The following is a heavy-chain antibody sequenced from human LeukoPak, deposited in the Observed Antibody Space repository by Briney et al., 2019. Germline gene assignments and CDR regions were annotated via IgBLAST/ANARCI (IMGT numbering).Heavy chain of an antibody. CDR2: INHSGST. D-gene: IGHD6-13*01. CDR1: GGSFSGYY. J-gene: IGHJ5*02. CDR3: ARGYSSSWYMNWFDP. Sequence: PSETLSLTCAVYGGSFSGYYWSWIRQPPGKGLEWIGEINHSGSTYYNPSLKGRVTISIDTSKNQFSLKLTSVTAADTAVYYCARGYSSSWYMNWFDPWGQGTLVAVSS. V-gene: IGHV4-34*01.